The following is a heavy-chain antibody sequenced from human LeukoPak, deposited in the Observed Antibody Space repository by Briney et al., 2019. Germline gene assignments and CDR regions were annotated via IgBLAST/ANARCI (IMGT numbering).Heavy chain of an antibody. CDR1: GFMFSSNW. D-gene: IGHD5-24*01. Sequence: PGGSLRLSCAASGFMFSSNWMSWVRLAPGKGLEWVANIKEDGTETYYMDSVKGRFTISRDNAKNSLYLQMNSLRVEDTAVYYCAKGGRSLQTYWGQGTLVTVSS. CDR3: AKGGRSLQTY. V-gene: IGHV3-7*03. J-gene: IGHJ4*02. CDR2: IKEDGTET.